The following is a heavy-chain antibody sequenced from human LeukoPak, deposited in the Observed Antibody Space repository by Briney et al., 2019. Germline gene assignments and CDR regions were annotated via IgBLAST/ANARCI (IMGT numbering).Heavy chain of an antibody. CDR3: AKDQGRDGYNCRVDY. Sequence: GGSLRLSCAASGFTFDDYAMHWVRQAPGKGLEWVSGISWNSGSIGYADSVKGRFTISGDNAKNPLYLQMNSLRAEDTAVYYCAKDQGRDGYNCRVDYWGQGTLVTVSS. D-gene: IGHD5-24*01. CDR1: GFTFDDYA. V-gene: IGHV3-9*01. CDR2: ISWNSGSI. J-gene: IGHJ4*02.